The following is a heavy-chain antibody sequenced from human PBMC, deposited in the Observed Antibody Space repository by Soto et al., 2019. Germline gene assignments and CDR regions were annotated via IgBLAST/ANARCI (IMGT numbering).Heavy chain of an antibody. V-gene: IGHV3-64*07. J-gene: IGHJ4*02. Sequence: EVQLVESGGGLVQPGGSLRLSCAGSGFSFINHHMHWVRQAPGKGLEYVSGISASRSTIYYADSVKGRFTISRDNSKNRLFLQMGDLRNEDMAVYYCARVRKTYGDYDYWGQGTLVTVSS. CDR1: GFSFINHH. D-gene: IGHD4-17*01. CDR3: ARVRKTYGDYDY. CDR2: ISASRSTI.